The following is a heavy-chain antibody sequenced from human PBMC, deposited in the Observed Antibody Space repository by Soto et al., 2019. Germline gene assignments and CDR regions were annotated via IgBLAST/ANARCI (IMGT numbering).Heavy chain of an antibody. Sequence: EVRLVESGGGLVKPGGSLRLSCAASGFSFSYAWMSWVRQAPGKGLEWVGRVKSKTDGGTTDYAAPVKGRFTISRDDSKTTIYLQMNRLKTEDKAVYYCTTDCSGGSCYPGAHYYYYGMDVWGPGTTVTVSS. V-gene: IGHV3-15*01. J-gene: IGHJ6*02. CDR3: TTDCSGGSCYPGAHYYYYGMDV. D-gene: IGHD2-15*01. CDR2: VKSKTDGGTT. CDR1: GFSFSYAW.